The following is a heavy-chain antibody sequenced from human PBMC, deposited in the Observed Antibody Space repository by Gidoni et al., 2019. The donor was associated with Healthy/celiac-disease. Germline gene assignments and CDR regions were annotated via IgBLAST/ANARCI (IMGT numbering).Heavy chain of an antibody. J-gene: IGHJ4*02. CDR3: AREGLVGATNPLDY. CDR1: GGTFSSYA. V-gene: IGHV1-69*01. D-gene: IGHD1-26*01. Sequence: VQLVQSGAEVTKPGSSVKVSCKASGGTFSSYAISWVRQAHGQGLEWMGGIIPIVGTANYAQKFQGRVKITADESTSTAYMELSRLRSEDTAVYYCAREGLVGATNPLDYWGQGTLGNDAS. CDR2: IIPIVGTA.